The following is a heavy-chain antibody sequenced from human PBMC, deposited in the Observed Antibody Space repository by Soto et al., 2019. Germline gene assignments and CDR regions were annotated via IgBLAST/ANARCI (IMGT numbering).Heavy chain of an antibody. V-gene: IGHV4-39*01. CDR2: VYYSGST. D-gene: IGHD5-18*01. CDR3: ARQPRGQSYGERGHCFDY. CDR1: GGSTNSRSDY. Sequence: SETLSLTCTVSGGSTNSRSDYWGWIRQPPGKGLEWIGSVYYSGSTYINPSLQSRVTISVDTSRNQFSLKLSSVTASDTAVYYCARQPRGQSYGERGHCFDYWGRGTLVTVSS. J-gene: IGHJ4*02.